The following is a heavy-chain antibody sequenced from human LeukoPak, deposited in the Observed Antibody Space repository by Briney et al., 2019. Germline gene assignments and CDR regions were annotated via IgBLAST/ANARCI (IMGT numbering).Heavy chain of an antibody. D-gene: IGHD5-24*01. CDR3: TRLQDY. CDR1: GFIFSNYW. V-gene: IGHV3-7*01. CDR2: IKQDGSDK. Sequence: GGSLRLSCAASGFIFSNYWMSWVRQAPGKGLEWVANIKQDGSDKYYVDSVKGRFTISRDNSKNTLYLQLNSLRAEDTAVYYCTRLQDYWGQGTLVTVSS. J-gene: IGHJ4*02.